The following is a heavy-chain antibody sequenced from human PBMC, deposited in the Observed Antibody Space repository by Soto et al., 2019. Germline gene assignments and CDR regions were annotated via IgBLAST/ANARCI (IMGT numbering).Heavy chain of an antibody. J-gene: IGHJ6*02. V-gene: IGHV1-24*01. CDR2: FDPEDGET. CDR1: GYTMTKLS. CDR3: AKPWPLAAEGSYGMDV. D-gene: IGHD6-13*01. Sequence: SEKVDCKVSGYTMTKLSMHLARQAPGKGLEWMGGFDPEDGETIYAQKFQGRVTMTEDTSTDTAYMELSSLRSEDTAVYYCAKPWPLAAEGSYGMDVWGQGTTVTGSS.